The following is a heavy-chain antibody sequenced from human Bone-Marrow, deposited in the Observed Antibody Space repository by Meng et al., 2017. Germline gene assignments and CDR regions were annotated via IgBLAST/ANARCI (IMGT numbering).Heavy chain of an antibody. J-gene: IGHJ4*02. Sequence: ASVKVSCKASGYTFTSYAMHWVRQAPGQRLEWMGWINAGNGNTKYSQKFQGRVTITRDTSASTAYMELSSLRSEDTAVYYCARDRIVSQAVFDDWGQGTLVTVSS. D-gene: IGHD5/OR15-5a*01. CDR2: INAGNGNT. CDR3: ARDRIVSQAVFDD. CDR1: GYTFTSYA. V-gene: IGHV1-3*01.